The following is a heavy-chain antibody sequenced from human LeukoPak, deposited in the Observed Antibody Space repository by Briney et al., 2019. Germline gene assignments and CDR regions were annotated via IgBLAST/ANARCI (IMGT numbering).Heavy chain of an antibody. J-gene: IGHJ5*02. CDR1: GFTFDDYA. D-gene: IGHD6-13*01. Sequence: GRSLRLSCAASGFTFDDYAMHWVRQAPGKGLEWVSGISWSSGSIGYADSVKGRFTISRDNAKNSLYLQMNSLRAEDTALYYCAKDSGYSSSWYNWFDPWGQGTLVTVSS. CDR3: AKDSGYSSSWYNWFDP. V-gene: IGHV3-9*01. CDR2: ISWSSGSI.